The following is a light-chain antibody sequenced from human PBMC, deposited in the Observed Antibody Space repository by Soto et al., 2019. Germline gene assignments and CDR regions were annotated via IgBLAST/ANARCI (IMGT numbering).Light chain of an antibody. CDR3: SSYTSSSTPVV. CDR1: SSDVGGYNY. CDR2: DVS. V-gene: IGLV2-14*01. J-gene: IGLJ2*01. Sequence: QSVLTQPASVSGSPGQSITISCTGTSSDVGGYNYVSWYQQHPGKAPKLMIYDVSNRPSGVSNRFSGSKSGNTASLTISGLQAEDEADYYCSSYTSSSTPVVFGGGTNSPS.